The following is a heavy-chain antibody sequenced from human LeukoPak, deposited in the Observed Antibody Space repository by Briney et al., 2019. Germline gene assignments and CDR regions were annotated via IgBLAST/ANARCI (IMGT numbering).Heavy chain of an antibody. Sequence: SETLSLTCSVSGASVSSDTSYWSWLRQPPGKGLEWIGYIYYSGSTYYNPSLKSRVTISVDTSKNQFSLKLSSVTAADTAVYYCAGVEASSGYLDFDYWGQGTLVTVSS. CDR1: GASVSSDTSY. V-gene: IGHV4-31*03. CDR2: IYYSGST. D-gene: IGHD3-22*01. CDR3: AGVEASSGYLDFDY. J-gene: IGHJ4*02.